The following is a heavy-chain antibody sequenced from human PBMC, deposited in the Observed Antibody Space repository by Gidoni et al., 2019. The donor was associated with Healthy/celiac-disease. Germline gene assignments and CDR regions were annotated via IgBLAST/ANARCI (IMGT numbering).Heavy chain of an antibody. CDR1: GFTFSSYW. J-gene: IGHJ4*02. CDR2: IKQDGSEK. Sequence: EVQLVESGGGLVQPGGSLRLSCAASGFTFSSYWMSWVRQAPGKGLEWVANIKQDGSEKYYVDSVKGRFTISRDNAKNALYLQMNSLRAEDTAVYYCAREHPRLLVSPYYFDYWGQGTLVTVSS. D-gene: IGHD1-26*01. V-gene: IGHV3-7*01. CDR3: AREHPRLLVSPYYFDY.